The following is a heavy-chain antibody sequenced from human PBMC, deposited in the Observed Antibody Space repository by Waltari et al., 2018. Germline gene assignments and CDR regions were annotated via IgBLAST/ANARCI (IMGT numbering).Heavy chain of an antibody. CDR2: TYYRSKWYN. J-gene: IGHJ4*02. CDR1: GDSVSSNSAA. D-gene: IGHD3-9*01. Sequence: QVQLQQSGPGLVKPSQTLSLTCAISGDSVSSNSAAWNWIRQSPSRGLEWLGRTYYRSKWYNDYAVSVKSRITINPDTSKNQFSLQLNSVTPEDTAVYYCARENYDILTGYYMEGAYFDYWGQGTLVTVSS. V-gene: IGHV6-1*01. CDR3: ARENYDILTGYYMEGAYFDY.